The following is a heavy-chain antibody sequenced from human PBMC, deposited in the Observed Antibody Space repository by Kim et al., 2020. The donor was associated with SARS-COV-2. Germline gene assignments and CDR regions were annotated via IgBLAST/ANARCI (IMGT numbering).Heavy chain of an antibody. Sequence: SETLSLTCTVSGGSISSGDYYWSWIRQPPGKGLEWIGYIYYSGSTYYNPSLKSRVTISVDTSKNQFSLKLSSVTAADTAVYYCARAGWDIVVVPAAMESWGQGTLVTVSS. D-gene: IGHD2-2*01. CDR2: IYYSGST. V-gene: IGHV4-30-4*01. CDR3: ARAGWDIVVVPAAMES. CDR1: GGSISSGDYY. J-gene: IGHJ1*01.